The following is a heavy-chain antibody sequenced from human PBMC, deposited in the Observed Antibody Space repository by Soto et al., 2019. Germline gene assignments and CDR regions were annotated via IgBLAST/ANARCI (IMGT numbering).Heavy chain of an antibody. Sequence: QVQLQQWGAGLLKPSETLSLTCAVYGGSFSGYYWSWISQPPGKGLEWIGEINHSGSTNYNPSLKSRVTISVDTSKNQFSLKLSSVTAADTAVYYCGGYYDSSGYSPFDYWGQGTLVTVSS. CDR1: GGSFSGYY. CDR3: GGYYDSSGYSPFDY. J-gene: IGHJ4*02. D-gene: IGHD3-22*01. V-gene: IGHV4-34*01. CDR2: INHSGST.